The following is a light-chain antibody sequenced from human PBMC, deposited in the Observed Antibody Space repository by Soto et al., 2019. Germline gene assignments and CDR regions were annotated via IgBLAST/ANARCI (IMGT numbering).Light chain of an antibody. V-gene: IGKV1-5*01. CDR2: DAS. CDR1: QIISKG. J-gene: IGKJ1*01. Sequence: DIQMTQSPSTLSASVGDRVTITCRASQIISKGLAWYQQKPGKAPKPLIYDASSLESGVPSRFSGSESGTVFTLTISSLQPDDFATYYCQQYRYYPWTFGQGTKVEIK. CDR3: QQYRYYPWT.